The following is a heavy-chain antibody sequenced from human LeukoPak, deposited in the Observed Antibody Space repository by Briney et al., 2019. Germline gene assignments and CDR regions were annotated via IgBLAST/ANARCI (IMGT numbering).Heavy chain of an antibody. D-gene: IGHD3-10*01. CDR2: ISYEGGTQ. CDR3: AKEGTPQVSTWYDL. V-gene: IGHV3-30*18. Sequence: SGMSLRLSCAASGVTLSPYGVHWVRQAPGKGLEWVAVISYEGGTQHYADSVKGRFIISRDNPRNTLYLQMNILRTEDTAVYYCAKEGTPQVSTWYDLWGQGTQVIVSS. CDR1: GVTLSPYG. J-gene: IGHJ5*02.